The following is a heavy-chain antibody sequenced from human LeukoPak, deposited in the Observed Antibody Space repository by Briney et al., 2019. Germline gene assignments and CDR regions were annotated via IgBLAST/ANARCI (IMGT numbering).Heavy chain of an antibody. CDR1: GYTFTGYY. V-gene: IGHV1-18*04. J-gene: IGHJ5*02. Sequence: ASVKVSCKASGYTFTGYYMHWVRQAPGQGLEWMGWISAYNGNTNYAQKLQGRVTMTTDTSTSTAYMELRSLRSDDTAVYYCARRPLRATVPSWFDPWGQGTLVTVSS. CDR2: ISAYNGNT. CDR3: ARRPLRATVPSWFDP. D-gene: IGHD1-26*01.